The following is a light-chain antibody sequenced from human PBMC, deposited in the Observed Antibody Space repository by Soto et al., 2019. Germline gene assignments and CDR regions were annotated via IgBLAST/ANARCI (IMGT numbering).Light chain of an antibody. Sequence: DIQMTQSPSSLSASVGYRGTITCQSSQDISNYLNWYQQKPGKAPKLLIYDASNLETGVPSRFSGSGSGTDFTFTISSLQHEDIATYYCQQYDNLPITFGQGTRLEIK. J-gene: IGKJ5*01. CDR1: QDISNY. V-gene: IGKV1-33*01. CDR2: DAS. CDR3: QQYDNLPIT.